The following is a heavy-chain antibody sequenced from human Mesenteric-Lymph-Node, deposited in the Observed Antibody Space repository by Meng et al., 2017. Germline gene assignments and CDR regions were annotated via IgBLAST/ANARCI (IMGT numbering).Heavy chain of an antibody. J-gene: IGHJ4*01. Sequence: ASVKVSCKASGYTFTDYYLHWVRQAPGQGLEWMGWIVPNSGGTNYAQKFQGRVTMTRDTSISTAYMELSRLRSDDTAVYYCARSFGDLPDYWGHGTLVTVSS. CDR2: IVPNSGGT. CDR3: ARSFGDLPDY. D-gene: IGHD3-3*01. CDR1: GYTFTDYY. V-gene: IGHV1-2*02.